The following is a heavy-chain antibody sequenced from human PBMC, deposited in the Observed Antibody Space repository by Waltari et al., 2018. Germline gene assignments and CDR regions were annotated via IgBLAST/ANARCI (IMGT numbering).Heavy chain of an antibody. V-gene: IGHV4-34*01. CDR2: INHIGST. D-gene: IGHD2-2*01. Sequence: QVQLQQWGAGLLKPSETLSLTCAVYGGSFSGYYWSWIRQPPGKGLEWIGEINHIGSTNYNPSLKSRVTISVDTSKNQFSLKLSSVTAADTAVYYCARVRLVVVPAARRHYYYGMDVWGQGTTVTVSS. J-gene: IGHJ6*02. CDR1: GGSFSGYY. CDR3: ARVRLVVVPAARRHYYYGMDV.